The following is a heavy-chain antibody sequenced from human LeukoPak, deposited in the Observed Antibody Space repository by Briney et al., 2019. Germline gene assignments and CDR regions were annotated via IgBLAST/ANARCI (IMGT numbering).Heavy chain of an antibody. D-gene: IGHD6-19*01. J-gene: IGHJ4*02. CDR2: IYYSGST. V-gene: IGHV4-59*01. CDR1: GGSISSYY. Sequence: PSETLSLTCTVSGGSISSYYWSWIPQPPGKGLEWIGYIYYSGSTNYNPSLKSRVTISVDTSKNQFSLKLSSVTAADTAVYYCARGEQWLVFDYWGQGTLVTVSS. CDR3: ARGEQWLVFDY.